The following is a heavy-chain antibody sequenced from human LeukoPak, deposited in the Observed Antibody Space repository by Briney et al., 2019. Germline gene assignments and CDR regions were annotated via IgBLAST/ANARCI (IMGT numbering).Heavy chain of an antibody. CDR3: ARVLDYYGSGSRDFDY. CDR1: GYTISTGYY. J-gene: IGHJ4*02. V-gene: IGHV4-38-2*02. Sequence: SETLSLTCTVSGYTISTGYYWGWIRQPPGKGLEWIGSIYHSGSTFYNPSLNSRLTMSVDTSKNSFSLKLSSVTAADTAVYYCARVLDYYGSGSRDFDYWGQGTLVTVSS. D-gene: IGHD3-10*01. CDR2: IYHSGST.